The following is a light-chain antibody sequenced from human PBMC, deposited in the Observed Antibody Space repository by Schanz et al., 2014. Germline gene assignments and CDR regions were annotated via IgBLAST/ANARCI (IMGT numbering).Light chain of an antibody. J-gene: IGKJ1*01. Sequence: EIVLTQSPGTLSLSPGERATLSCRASQTISDHLAWYQQKPGQTPRLLIYGASTRATGIPARFSGSGSGTEFTLTISSLQSEDFAVYYCQQYDNWPPWTFGQGTKVEIK. CDR2: GAS. V-gene: IGKV3-15*01. CDR3: QQYDNWPPWT. CDR1: QTISDH.